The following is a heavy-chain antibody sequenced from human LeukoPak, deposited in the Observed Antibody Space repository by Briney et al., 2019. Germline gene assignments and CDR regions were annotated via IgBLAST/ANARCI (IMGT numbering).Heavy chain of an antibody. CDR1: GFTFSSYA. CDR3: AKGLSGSYVGGFDY. J-gene: IGHJ4*02. Sequence: GRSLRLSCAASGFTFSSYAMHWVRQAPGKGLEWVAVISYDGSNKYYADSVKGRFTISRDNSKNTPYLQMNSLRAEDTAVYYCAKGLSGSYVGGFDYWGQGTLVTVSS. V-gene: IGHV3-30*04. CDR2: ISYDGSNK. D-gene: IGHD1-26*01.